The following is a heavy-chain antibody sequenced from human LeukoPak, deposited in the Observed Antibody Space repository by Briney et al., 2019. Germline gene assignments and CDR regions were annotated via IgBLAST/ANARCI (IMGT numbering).Heavy chain of an antibody. V-gene: IGHV3-48*04. CDR3: ARVIGSYGDSAY. D-gene: IGHD3-16*01. Sequence: GGSLRLSCAASGFTFSSYSINWVRQAPGKGLEWVSYISSTSSAIYYADSVKGRFTISRDNAKNSLYLQMNSLRAEDTAVYYCARVIGSYGDSAYWGQGTMVTVSS. CDR1: GFTFSSYS. J-gene: IGHJ4*02. CDR2: ISSTSSAI.